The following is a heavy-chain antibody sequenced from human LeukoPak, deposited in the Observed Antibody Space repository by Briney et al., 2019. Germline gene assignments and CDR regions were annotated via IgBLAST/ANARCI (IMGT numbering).Heavy chain of an antibody. V-gene: IGHV2-5*01. J-gene: IGHJ4*02. CDR3: AHRLAVAQVFDY. Sequence: SGPTLVKPTQTLTLTCTFSGFSLSTSGVGVGWIRQPPGKALEWLALIYWNDDKRYSPSLKSRLTITKDTSKNQVVLTMTNMDPVDTATYYCAHRLAVAQVFDYWGRGTLVTVSS. CDR2: IYWNDDK. D-gene: IGHD6-19*01. CDR1: GFSLSTSGVG.